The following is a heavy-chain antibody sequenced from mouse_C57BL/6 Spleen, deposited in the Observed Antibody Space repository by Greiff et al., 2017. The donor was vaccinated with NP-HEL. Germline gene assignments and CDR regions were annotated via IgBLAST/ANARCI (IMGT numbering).Heavy chain of an antibody. Sequence: VQLQQSGAELVKPGASVKLSCKASGYTFTSYWMHWVKQRPGQGLEWIGMIHPNSGSTNYNEKFKSKATLTVDKSSSTAYMQLSSLTSEDSAVYYCARPGYYGSSPFDYWGQGTTLTVSS. V-gene: IGHV1-64*01. J-gene: IGHJ2*01. CDR3: ARPGYYGSSPFDY. CDR2: IHPNSGST. CDR1: GYTFTSYW. D-gene: IGHD1-1*01.